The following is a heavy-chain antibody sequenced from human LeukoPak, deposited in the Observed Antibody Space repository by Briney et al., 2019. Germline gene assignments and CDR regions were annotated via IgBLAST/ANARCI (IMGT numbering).Heavy chain of an antibody. D-gene: IGHD3-22*01. CDR3: ARLGTGYDSSGYSIGWFDP. Sequence: PSETLSLTCAVYGGSFSGYYWGWIRQPPGKGLEWIGNIYYSGSTYYNPSLKSRVTISVDTSKNQFSLRLSSVTAADTAVYYCARLGTGYDSSGYSIGWFDPWGQGTLVTVSS. CDR1: GGSFSGYY. J-gene: IGHJ5*02. CDR2: IYYSGST. V-gene: IGHV4-34*01.